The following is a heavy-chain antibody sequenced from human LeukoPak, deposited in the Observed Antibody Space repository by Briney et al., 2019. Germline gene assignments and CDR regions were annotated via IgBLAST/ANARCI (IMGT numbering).Heavy chain of an antibody. CDR2: LNPNSGNT. CDR3: ARGSSTSPGDSYYYMDV. J-gene: IGHJ6*03. V-gene: IGHV1-8*03. D-gene: IGHD2-2*01. Sequence: EASVKVSCKASGYTFTNYDINWVRQATGQGLEWMGWLNPNSGNTGYAQKFQGRVTITRNTPTSTAYLELSSLRSEDTAVYYCARGSSTSPGDSYYYMDVWGQGTTVTLSS. CDR1: GYTFTNYD.